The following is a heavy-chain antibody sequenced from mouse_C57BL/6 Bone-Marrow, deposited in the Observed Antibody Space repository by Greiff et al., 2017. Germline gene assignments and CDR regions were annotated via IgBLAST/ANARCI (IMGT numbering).Heavy chain of an antibody. J-gene: IGHJ2*01. CDR2: ISSGSSTI. Sequence: DVMLVESGGGLVKPGGSLKLSCAASGFTFSDYGMHWVRPAPEKGLVWVAYISSGSSTIYDADTVKGRFTISRDDAKDTLFLQMTSLRSEDRAMYYYERQEDYFDDWGQGTTLTVSS. V-gene: IGHV5-17*01. CDR1: GFTFSDYG. CDR3: ERQEDYFDD.